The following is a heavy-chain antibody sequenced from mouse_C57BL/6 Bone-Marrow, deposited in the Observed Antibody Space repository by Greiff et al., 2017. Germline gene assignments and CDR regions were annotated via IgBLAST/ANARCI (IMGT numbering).Heavy chain of an antibody. CDR3: ARNWYYFDY. V-gene: IGHV1-81*01. Sequence: VQLQQPGAELVKPGASVKLSCKASGYTFTSYWMQWVKQRTGQGLEWIGEIYPRSGNTYYNEKFKGKATLTADKSSSTAYMELRSLTSEDSAVYFCARNWYYFDYWGQGTTLTVSS. D-gene: IGHD4-1*01. CDR1: GYTFTSYW. CDR2: IYPRSGNT. J-gene: IGHJ2*01.